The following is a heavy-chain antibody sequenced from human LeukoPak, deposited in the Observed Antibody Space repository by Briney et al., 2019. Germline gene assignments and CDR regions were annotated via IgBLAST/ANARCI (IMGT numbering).Heavy chain of an antibody. V-gene: IGHV1-69*04. CDR1: GGTFSSYA. J-gene: IGHJ3*02. D-gene: IGHD1-1*01. CDR2: IIPILGIA. CDR3: AREAREGKVQLERRRAFDI. Sequence: SVKVSCNASGGTFSSYAISWVRQAPGQGLEWMGRIIPILGIANYAQKFQGRVTITADKSTSTAYMELSSLRSEDTAVYYCAREAREGKVQLERRRAFDIWGQGTMVTVSS.